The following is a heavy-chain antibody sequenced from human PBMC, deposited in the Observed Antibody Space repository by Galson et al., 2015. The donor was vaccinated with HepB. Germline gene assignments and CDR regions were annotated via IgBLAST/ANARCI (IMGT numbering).Heavy chain of an antibody. J-gene: IGHJ3*01. V-gene: IGHV1-2*02. CDR1: GYIFGYYY. D-gene: IGHD3-10*01. CDR2: INPNSGDT. CDR3: ARDLRGGHPLSAFDF. Sequence: SVKVSCKASGYIFGYYYIHWVRQAPGQGLEWMGWINPNSGDTSYAQEFQGRVTMATDTSITTTYMNLSSLGSGDTAIYYCARDLRGGHPLSAFDFWGHGTLVTVSS.